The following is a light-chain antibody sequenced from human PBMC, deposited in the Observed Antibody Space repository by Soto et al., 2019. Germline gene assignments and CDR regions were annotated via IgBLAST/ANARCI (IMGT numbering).Light chain of an antibody. CDR2: DGS. CDR1: SSDVGSYNL. Sequence: QSVLTQPASVSGSPLQSIPISCTRTSSDVGSYNLVSWFQQHPDKAPKLLLYDGSKRPSGVSNRFSGSKSGNTASLTVSWFRVGAGGDFYSSSYVGSHVIFGGGTQLPVL. V-gene: IGLV2-23*01. CDR3: SSYVGSHVI. J-gene: IGLJ2*01.